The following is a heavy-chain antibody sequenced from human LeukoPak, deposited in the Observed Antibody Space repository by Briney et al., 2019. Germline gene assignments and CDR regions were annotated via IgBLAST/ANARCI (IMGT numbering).Heavy chain of an antibody. V-gene: IGHV4-39*07. D-gene: IGHD5-12*01. Sequence: PSETLSLTCTVSGGSISSSSYYWGWIRQPPGKGLEWIGSISYSGSTYYNPSLKSRVTISVDTSKNQFSLKLSSVTAADTAVYYCARDPRPYSGYDLDFDYWGQGTLVTVSS. CDR1: GGSISSSSYY. J-gene: IGHJ4*02. CDR2: ISYSGST. CDR3: ARDPRPYSGYDLDFDY.